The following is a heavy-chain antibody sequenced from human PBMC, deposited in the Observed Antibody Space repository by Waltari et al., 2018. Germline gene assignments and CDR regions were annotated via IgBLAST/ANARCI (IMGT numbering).Heavy chain of an antibody. CDR3: ARGAVAATYYYYYMDV. J-gene: IGHJ6*03. CDR1: GFTFSSYW. D-gene: IGHD2-15*01. CDR2: IKQDGSEK. Sequence: EVQLVESGGGLVQPGGSLRLSCAASGFTFSSYWMSWVRQAPGKGLEWVANIKQDGSEKYYVDSVKGRFTISRDNAKNSLYLQMNSLRAEDTAVYYCARGAVAATYYYYYMDVWGKGTTVTISS. V-gene: IGHV3-7*01.